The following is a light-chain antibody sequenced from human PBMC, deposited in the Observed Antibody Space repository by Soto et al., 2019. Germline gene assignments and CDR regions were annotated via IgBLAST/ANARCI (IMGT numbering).Light chain of an antibody. Sequence: EIVLTQSPGTLSSSPGERATLSCRASQSITGSYLAWYQQKPGQAPSLLIYAASSRAPGIPDRFSGSGSGTELTLLTIRLEPEEFTMNYCQQYVCSDHTFGQGTKLEMK. V-gene: IGKV3-20*01. CDR1: QSITGSY. J-gene: IGKJ2*01. CDR2: AAS. CDR3: QQYVCSDHT.